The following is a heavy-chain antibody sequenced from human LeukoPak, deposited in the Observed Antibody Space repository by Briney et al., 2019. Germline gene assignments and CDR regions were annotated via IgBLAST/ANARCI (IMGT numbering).Heavy chain of an antibody. D-gene: IGHD6-19*01. J-gene: IGHJ4*02. CDR3: AKDSGIAVAGTRGDY. V-gene: IGHV3-23*01. CDR1: GFTFSTYG. CDR2: ISGSGGST. Sequence: GGSLRLSCAASGFTFSTYGMHWVRQAPGKGLEWVSAISGSGGSTYYADSVKGRFTISRDNSKNTLYLQMNSLRAEDTAVYYCAKDSGIAVAGTRGDYWGQGTLVTVSS.